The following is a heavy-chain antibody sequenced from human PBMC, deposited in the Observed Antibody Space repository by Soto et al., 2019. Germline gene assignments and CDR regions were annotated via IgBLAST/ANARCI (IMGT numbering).Heavy chain of an antibody. J-gene: IGHJ5*02. CDR1: GGSISSGGYS. Sequence: SETLSLTCAVSGGSISSGGYSWSWIRQPPGKGLEWIGFMYFGGSFNYNPSLTSRATISVETSKNQFSMKLTSVTASDTAVYYCARSYYDSTGFAVDPWGQGTLVTVSS. V-gene: IGHV4-61*08. CDR3: ARSYYDSTGFAVDP. CDR2: MYFGGSF. D-gene: IGHD3-22*01.